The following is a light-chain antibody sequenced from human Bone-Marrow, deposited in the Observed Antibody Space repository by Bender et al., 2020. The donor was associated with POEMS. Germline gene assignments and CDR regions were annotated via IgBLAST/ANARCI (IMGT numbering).Light chain of an antibody. V-gene: IGLV4-69*01. CDR3: CSYTSSSTRV. Sequence: QLVLTQSPSASASLGASVKLTCTLSSGHSAYAIAWHQQQPERGPRYLMRLNSDGSHSKGDGIPDRFSGSSSGAERYLTISSLQSEDEADYYCCSYTSSSTRVFGGGTKLTVL. CDR1: SGHSAYA. J-gene: IGLJ3*02. CDR2: LNSDGSH.